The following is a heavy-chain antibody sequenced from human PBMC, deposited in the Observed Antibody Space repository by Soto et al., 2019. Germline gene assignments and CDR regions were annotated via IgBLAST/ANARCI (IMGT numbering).Heavy chain of an antibody. J-gene: IGHJ4*02. CDR3: ARGVAGSGFDL. CDR2: TYYRSNWRH. CDR1: GDSVSSNTSA. V-gene: IGHV6-1*01. Sequence: PSQTLALPCAISGDSVSSNTSACNFIRSSPSRGLEWLGRTYYRSNWRHDYAVSVKSRITVNPDTSKNHFSLQLNSVTPDDTAVYYCARGVAGSGFDLWGQGTLVTFSS. D-gene: IGHD6-19*01.